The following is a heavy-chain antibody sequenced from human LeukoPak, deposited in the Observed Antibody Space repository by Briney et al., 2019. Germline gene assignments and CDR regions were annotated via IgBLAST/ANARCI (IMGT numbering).Heavy chain of an antibody. J-gene: IGHJ5*02. CDR2: INPNGGGA. CDR1: GYPSSAYY. Sequence: ASVKVSCKASGYPSSAYYIHWVRQAPGQGLEWMGRINPNGGGANYAQKFQGRVTMTRDTSISIAYMELSRLKSDDTAVYYCARVQDGNNLNHFDPWGQGTLVTVSS. D-gene: IGHD5-24*01. CDR3: ARVQDGNNLNHFDP. V-gene: IGHV1-2*06.